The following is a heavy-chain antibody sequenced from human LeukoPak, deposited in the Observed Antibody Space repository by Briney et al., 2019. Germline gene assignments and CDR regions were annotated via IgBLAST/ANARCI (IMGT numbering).Heavy chain of an antibody. Sequence: SETLSLTCAVYGGSFSGYYWSWIRQPPGKGLEWIGEINHSGSTNYNPSLKSRVTISVDTSKNQFSLKMSSVTAADTAVYYCARHGGIVDMDVWGKGTTVTISS. J-gene: IGHJ6*03. CDR3: ARHGGIVDMDV. CDR2: INHSGST. V-gene: IGHV4-34*01. D-gene: IGHD3-16*01. CDR1: GGSFSGYY.